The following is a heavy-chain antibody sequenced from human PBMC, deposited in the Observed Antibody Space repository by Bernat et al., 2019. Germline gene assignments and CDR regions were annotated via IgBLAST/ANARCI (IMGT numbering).Heavy chain of an antibody. D-gene: IGHD2-15*01. CDR3: VVSVPPDY. Sequence: EVQLVESGGDLVQPGGSLRLSCAASESTFTTQWMSWVRQAPGKGLELVANINDDGSEKYYVDSVKGRFTISRDNAKNSLFLQMNSLRVEDTAVYYCVVSVPPDYWGQGTLVTVSS. CDR1: ESTFTTQW. J-gene: IGHJ4*02. V-gene: IGHV3-7*01. CDR2: INDDGSEK.